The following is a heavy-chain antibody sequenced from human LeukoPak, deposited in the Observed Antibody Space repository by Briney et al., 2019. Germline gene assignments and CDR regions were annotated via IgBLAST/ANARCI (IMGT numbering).Heavy chain of an antibody. V-gene: IGHV3-30*18. CDR1: GFTFSSYG. Sequence: GGSLRLSCAASGFTFSSYGMHWVRQAPGKGLEWVAVISYDGSNKYYADSVKGRFTISRDNSKNTLYLQMNSLRAEDTAVYYCAKAKGYYPPYYFDYWGQGTLVTVSS. CDR3: AKAKGYYPPYYFDY. J-gene: IGHJ4*02. CDR2: ISYDGSNK. D-gene: IGHD1-26*01.